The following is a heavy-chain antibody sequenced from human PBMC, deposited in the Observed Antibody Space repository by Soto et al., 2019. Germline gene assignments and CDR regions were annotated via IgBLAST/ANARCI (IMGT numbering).Heavy chain of an antibody. CDR3: ARSIRGPRRFNGMDV. D-gene: IGHD1-20*01. CDR2: IYWDDDK. J-gene: IGHJ6*02. CDR1: GFSLSSSAVGVG. Sequence: SGPTLVNPTQTLTLTCTFSGFSLSSSAVGVGVGWIRQPPGKALEWLALIYWDDDKRYSPSLKSRLTITKDTSQNQVVLTMANMEPADTATYYCARSIRGPRRFNGMDVWGQGTTVTVSS. V-gene: IGHV2-5*02.